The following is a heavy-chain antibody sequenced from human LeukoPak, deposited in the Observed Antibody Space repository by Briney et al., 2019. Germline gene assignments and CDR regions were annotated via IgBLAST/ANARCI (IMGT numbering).Heavy chain of an antibody. CDR2: IIPILGIA. J-gene: IGHJ6*03. V-gene: IGHV1-69*04. CDR1: GYTFTGYY. Sequence: ASVKVSCKASGYTFTGYYMHWVRQAPGQGLEWMGRIIPILGIANYAQKFQGRVTITADKSTSTAYMELSSLRSEDTAVYYCARDLGYCSGGSCYSGYYYYYMDVWGKGTTVTVSS. CDR3: ARDLGYCSGGSCYSGYYYYYMDV. D-gene: IGHD2-15*01.